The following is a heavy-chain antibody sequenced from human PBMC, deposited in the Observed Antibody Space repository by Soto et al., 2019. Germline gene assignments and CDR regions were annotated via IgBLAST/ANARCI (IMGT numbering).Heavy chain of an antibody. D-gene: IGHD3-22*01. CDR2: IYYSGST. CDR1: GGSISSSSYY. V-gene: IGHV4-39*01. J-gene: IGHJ4*02. CDR3: ARKAGYYDSSGYYSSQAVTFDY. Sequence: QLQLQESGPGLVKPSETLSLTCTVSGGSISSSSYYWGWIRQPPGKGLEWIGSIYYSGSTYYNPSLKSRVTISVDTSKNQFSLKLSSVTAADTAVYYCARKAGYYDSSGYYSSQAVTFDYWGQGTLVTVSS.